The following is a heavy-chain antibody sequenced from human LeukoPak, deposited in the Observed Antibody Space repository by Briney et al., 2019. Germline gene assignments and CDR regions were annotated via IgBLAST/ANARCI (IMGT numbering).Heavy chain of an antibody. V-gene: IGHV3-7*01. D-gene: IGHD3-22*01. CDR3: ATSDDSSGSD. J-gene: IGHJ4*02. CDR2: INLDGSVK. Sequence: PGGSLRLSYAASGFTFSGYWMSWVRQAPGKGLEWVANINLDGSVKHYVDSAKGRFTISRDNAKNSLYLQMNYLRAEDTALYYCATSDDSSGSDWGQGTLVTVSS. CDR1: GFTFSGYW.